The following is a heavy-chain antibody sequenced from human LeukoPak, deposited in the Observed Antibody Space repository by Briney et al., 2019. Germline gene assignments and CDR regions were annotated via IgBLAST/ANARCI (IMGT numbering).Heavy chain of an antibody. J-gene: IGHJ4*02. CDR3: ASPFDY. CDR2: IDSSSSTI. CDR1: GFTFSSYS. V-gene: IGHV3-48*01. Sequence: GGSLRLSCAASGFTFSSYSMNWVRQAPGKGLEWVSYIDSSSSTIYYADSVKGRFTISRDNAKNSLYLQMDSLRAEDTAVYYCASPFDYWGQGTLVTVSS.